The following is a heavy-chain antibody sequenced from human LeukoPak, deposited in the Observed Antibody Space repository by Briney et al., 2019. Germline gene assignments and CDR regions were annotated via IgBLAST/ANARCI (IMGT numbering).Heavy chain of an antibody. V-gene: IGHV3-74*01. Sequence: GGSLRLSCAASGFTFSSYWMHWVRQAPGKGLVWVSRINSDGSSTSYADSVKGRFTISRDNAKYSLYLHMNNLRGEDTAVYHCVRDRFKVSAADTRFAPWGQGTLVTVSS. CDR2: INSDGSST. J-gene: IGHJ5*02. CDR3: VRDRFKVSAADTRFAP. CDR1: GFTFSSYW. D-gene: IGHD6-25*01.